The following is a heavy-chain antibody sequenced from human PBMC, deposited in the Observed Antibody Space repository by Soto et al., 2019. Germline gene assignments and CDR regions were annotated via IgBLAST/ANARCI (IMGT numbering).Heavy chain of an antibody. J-gene: IGHJ6*02. CDR1: GYTFTGYY. CDR2: INPNSGGT. CDR3: ALLAVAGPSYYYYGMDV. D-gene: IGHD6-19*01. Sequence: ASVKVSCKASGYTFTGYYMHWVRQAPGQGLEWMGWINPNSGGTNYAQKFQGWVTMTRDTSISTAYMELSRLRSDDTAVYYCALLAVAGPSYYYYGMDVWGQGTTVTVSS. V-gene: IGHV1-2*04.